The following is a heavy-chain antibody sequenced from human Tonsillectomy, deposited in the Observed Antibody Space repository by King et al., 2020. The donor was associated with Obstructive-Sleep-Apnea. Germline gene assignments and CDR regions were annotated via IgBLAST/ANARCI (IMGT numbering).Heavy chain of an antibody. J-gene: IGHJ4*02. Sequence: VQLVESGGGLAQPGGSLRLSCAASGFTFSNYWMHWVRQAPGKGLVWGSRISSDGSTTNYADSVKGRFTISRDNAKNTLYLQTNSLRAEDTAVYYCAVTTSSPLDYWGQGTLVTVSS. D-gene: IGHD4-17*01. CDR3: AVTTSSPLDY. CDR2: ISSDGSTT. CDR1: GFTFSNYW. V-gene: IGHV3-74*01.